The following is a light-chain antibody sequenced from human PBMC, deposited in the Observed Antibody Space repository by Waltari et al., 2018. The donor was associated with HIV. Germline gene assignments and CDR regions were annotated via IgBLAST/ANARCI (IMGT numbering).Light chain of an antibody. CDR3: NSRDSSGNLVV. Sequence: SSELTQDPAVSVALGQTVRITCQGDSLSTYYATWYRQKPGQAPVLVVYGNNNRPSVIPDRFSGSSSGDTASLTITATQAEDEADYYCNSRDSSGNLVVFGGGTKLTVL. CDR2: GNN. J-gene: IGLJ2*01. CDR1: SLSTYY. V-gene: IGLV3-19*01.